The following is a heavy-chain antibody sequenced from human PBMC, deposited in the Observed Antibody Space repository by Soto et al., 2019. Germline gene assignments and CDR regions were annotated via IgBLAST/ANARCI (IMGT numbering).Heavy chain of an antibody. D-gene: IGHD3-16*01. CDR1: GYTFTSYD. CDR2: MNPSSGNT. V-gene: IGHV1-8*01. Sequence: QVQLVQSGAEVKKPGASVKVSCKASGYTFTSYDINWVRQATGQGLEWMGWMNPSSGNTGYAQKFHGRVTITRNTSISTAYMELSSRRAADTAVYYCARGSGKMGYYYYYGMDVWGQGTTVTVSS. CDR3: ARGSGKMGYYYYYGMDV. J-gene: IGHJ6*02.